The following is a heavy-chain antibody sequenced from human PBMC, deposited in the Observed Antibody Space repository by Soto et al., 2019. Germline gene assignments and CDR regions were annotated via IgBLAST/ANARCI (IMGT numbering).Heavy chain of an antibody. CDR2: IWNDGRTT. V-gene: IGHV3-33*01. CDR1: GFSFSPSG. CDR3: ARDGSHYDVDY. D-gene: IGHD4-4*01. Sequence: LVESGGGVAQPGRSLRLSCTTSGFSFSPSGMHWVRQAPGKGLEWVGIIWNDGRTTHYADSVKGRFTISRDNSKNTLYLQMNSLRDEDTAVYYCARDGSHYDVDYWGQGTLVTVSS. J-gene: IGHJ4*02.